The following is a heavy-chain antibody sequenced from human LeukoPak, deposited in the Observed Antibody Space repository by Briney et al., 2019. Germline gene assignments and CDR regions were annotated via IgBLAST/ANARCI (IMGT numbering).Heavy chain of an antibody. CDR1: GGSFSGYY. Sequence: PSETLSLTCAVYGGSFSGYYWSWLRPPPGKGLEWIGEINHSGSTNYNPSLKSRVTISVDTSKNQFSLKLSSVTAADTAVYYCASLPSNTVTHDYWGQGTLVTASS. CDR3: ASLPSNTVTHDY. V-gene: IGHV4-34*01. J-gene: IGHJ4*02. D-gene: IGHD4-11*01. CDR2: INHSGST.